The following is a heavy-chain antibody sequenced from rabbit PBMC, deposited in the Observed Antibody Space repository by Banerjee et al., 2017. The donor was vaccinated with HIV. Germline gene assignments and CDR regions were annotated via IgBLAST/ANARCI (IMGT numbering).Heavy chain of an antibody. CDR1: GFSFSNKYV. CDR2: INSSSGNT. D-gene: IGHD1-1*01. J-gene: IGHJ4*01. CDR3: AKIDSDYYGAFNL. Sequence: QEQLEESGGDLVKPEGSLTLTCTASGFSFSNKYVMCWVRQAPGKGLEWIACINSSSGNTVYARWAKGRFTISKTSSTTVTLQMTSLTAADTATYFCAKIDSDYYGAFNLWGPGTLVTVS. V-gene: IGHV1S45*01.